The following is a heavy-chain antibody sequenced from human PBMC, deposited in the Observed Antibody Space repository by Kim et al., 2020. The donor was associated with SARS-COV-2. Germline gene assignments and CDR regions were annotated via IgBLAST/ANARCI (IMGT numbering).Heavy chain of an antibody. V-gene: IGHV7-4-1*02. CDR3: ARSYGSGSYPY. CDR2: P. J-gene: IGHJ4*02. D-gene: IGHD3-10*01. Sequence: PTYAQCFTGRFVFSLDTSVRTAYLQISSLKAEDTAVYYCARSYGSGSYPYWGQGTLVTVSS.